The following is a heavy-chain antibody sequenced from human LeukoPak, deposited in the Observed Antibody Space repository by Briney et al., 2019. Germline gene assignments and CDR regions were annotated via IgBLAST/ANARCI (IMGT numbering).Heavy chain of an antibody. CDR1: GGSISSGSYY. Sequence: SETLSLTCTVSGGSISSGSYYWTWIRQPAGKGLEWIGRIYTSGSTNYNPSLKSQVTISVDKSKNQFSLKLSSVTAADTAVYYCARMYSSGPFDYWGQGTLVTVSS. J-gene: IGHJ4*02. CDR3: ARMYSSGPFDY. CDR2: IYTSGST. D-gene: IGHD6-25*01. V-gene: IGHV4-61*02.